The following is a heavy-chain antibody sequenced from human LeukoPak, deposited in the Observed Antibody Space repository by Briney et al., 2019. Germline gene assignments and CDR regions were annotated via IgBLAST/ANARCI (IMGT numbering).Heavy chain of an antibody. V-gene: IGHV1-2*06. Sequence: ASVKVSCKASGYTFTGYYMHWVRQAPGQGLEWMGRINPNSGGTNYAQKFQGRVTMTRDTSISTAYMELSRLRSDDTAVYYCARLARYYDSSGYLGYRGQGTLVTVSS. J-gene: IGHJ4*02. CDR1: GYTFTGYY. CDR3: ARLARYYDSSGYLGY. CDR2: INPNSGGT. D-gene: IGHD3-22*01.